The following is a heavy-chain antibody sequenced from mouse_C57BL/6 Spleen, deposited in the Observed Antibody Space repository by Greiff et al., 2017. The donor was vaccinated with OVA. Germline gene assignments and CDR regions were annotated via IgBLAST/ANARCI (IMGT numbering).Heavy chain of an antibody. V-gene: IGHV1-72*01. J-gene: IGHJ2*01. CDR1: GYTFTSYW. D-gene: IGHD1-1*01. CDR3: ARSPITTVVAPFDY. Sequence: QVQLKQPGAELVKPGASVKLSCKASGYTFTSYWMHWVKQRPGRGLEWIGRIDPNSGGTKYNEKFRSKATLTVDKPSSTAYMQLSSLTSEDSAVYYCARSPITTVVAPFDYWGQGTTLTVSS. CDR2: IDPNSGGT.